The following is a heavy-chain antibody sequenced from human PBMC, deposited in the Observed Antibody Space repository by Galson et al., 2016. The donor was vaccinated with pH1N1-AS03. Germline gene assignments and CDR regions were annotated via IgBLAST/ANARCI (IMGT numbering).Heavy chain of an antibody. J-gene: IGHJ6*02. Sequence: SLRLSCAASGFTVSSNYMSWVRQAPGKGLEWVSDFYISGTTYYADSVKGRFTISRDNSKNTLYLQMNSLRAEDTAVYYCTRVRVVVGEGWYHGMDAWGQGTTVTVSS. CDR2: FYISGTT. V-gene: IGHV3-53*01. CDR3: TRVRVVVGEGWYHGMDA. CDR1: GFTVSSNY. D-gene: IGHD3-16*01.